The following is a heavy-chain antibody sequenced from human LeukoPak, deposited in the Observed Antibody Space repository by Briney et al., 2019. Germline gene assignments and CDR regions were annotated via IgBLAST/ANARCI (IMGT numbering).Heavy chain of an antibody. D-gene: IGHD3-3*01. Sequence: ASVKVSCKASGGTFISYAISWVRQAPGQGLEWMGRIIPIFGTANYAQKFQGRVTITTDESTSTAYMELSSLRSEDTAVYYCAREIRFLEDYYYMDVWGKGTTVTVSS. V-gene: IGHV1-69*05. J-gene: IGHJ6*03. CDR3: AREIRFLEDYYYMDV. CDR2: IIPIFGTA. CDR1: GGTFISYA.